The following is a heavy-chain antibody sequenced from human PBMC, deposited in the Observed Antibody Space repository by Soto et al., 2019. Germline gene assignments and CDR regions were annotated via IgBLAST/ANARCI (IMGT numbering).Heavy chain of an antibody. D-gene: IGHD1-1*01. V-gene: IGHV3-13*05. CDR3: ARTGRDFYGLDV. Sequence: EVQLVESGGGLVQPGGSLRLSCEASGFTFRNYDMHWVRQGTGKGLEWVSGISAAGDPDYADSVEGRFTISRENAQNSFFLQMNSLRVGATAVYYCARTGRDFYGLDVWGQGTTVIVSS. CDR2: ISAAGDP. CDR1: GFTFRNYD. J-gene: IGHJ6*02.